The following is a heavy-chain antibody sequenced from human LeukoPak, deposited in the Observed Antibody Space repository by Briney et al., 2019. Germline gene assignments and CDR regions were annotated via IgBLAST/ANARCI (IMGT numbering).Heavy chain of an antibody. CDR2: IYYSGNT. CDR1: GGSITISSYY. D-gene: IGHD3-22*01. V-gene: IGHV4-39*07. CDR3: ARHYSDSSAYFKY. J-gene: IGHJ4*02. Sequence: SETLSLTCTVSGGSITISSYYWGWIRQPPGKGLEWIGSIYYSGNTYYNPSLKSRVTISVDTSKNQFSLKLSSVTAADTAVYYCARHYSDSSAYFKYWGQGTLVTVSS.